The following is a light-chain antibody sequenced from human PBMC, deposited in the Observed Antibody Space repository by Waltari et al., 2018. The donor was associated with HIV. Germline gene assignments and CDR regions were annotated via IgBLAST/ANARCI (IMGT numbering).Light chain of an antibody. V-gene: IGKV1-39*01. CDR3: QQSYRIPRT. Sequence: IQMTQSPSFLSASVGDRVTITCRATESIGRYLNWYQQKPGKAPKLLIHTASTLESGVPSRFSGRGAEAVFTLTINSLQPEDFATYVGQQSYRIPRTFGQGTTLEIK. J-gene: IGKJ2*02. CDR1: ESIGRY. CDR2: TAS.